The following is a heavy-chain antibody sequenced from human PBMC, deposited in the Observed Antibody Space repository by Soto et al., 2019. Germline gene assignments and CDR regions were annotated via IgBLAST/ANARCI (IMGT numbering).Heavy chain of an antibody. CDR2: ISGSGGST. D-gene: IGHD3-22*01. CDR3: AKDQFQVGYYYDSSGYPPDAFDI. Sequence: LRLSCAASGFTFSSYAMSWVRQAPGKGLEWVSAISGSGGSTYYADSVKGRFTISRDNSKNTLYLQMNSLRAEDTAVYYCAKDQFQVGYYYDSSGYPPDAFDIWGQGTMVTVSS. V-gene: IGHV3-23*01. J-gene: IGHJ3*02. CDR1: GFTFSSYA.